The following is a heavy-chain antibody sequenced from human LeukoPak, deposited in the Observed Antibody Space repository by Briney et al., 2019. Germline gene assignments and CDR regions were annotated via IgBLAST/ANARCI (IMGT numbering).Heavy chain of an antibody. Sequence: PSETLSLTCTASAGSISGYYWSWIRQHPGKGPEWIGYIYNSGSTNYNPSLKSRVTISLDTSKNQFSLNLRSVTAADTAVYYCARASSGWVSRFDSWGQGTLVTVSS. D-gene: IGHD6-19*01. J-gene: IGHJ4*02. CDR2: IYNSGST. V-gene: IGHV4-59*01. CDR3: ARASSGWVSRFDS. CDR1: AGSISGYY.